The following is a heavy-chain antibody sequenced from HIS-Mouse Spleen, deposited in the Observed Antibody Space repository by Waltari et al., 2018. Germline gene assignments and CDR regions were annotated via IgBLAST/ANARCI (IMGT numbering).Heavy chain of an antibody. J-gene: IGHJ4*02. Sequence: QVQLQESGPGLVKPSETLSLTCPVSGGSLSSYYWSWIRQPPGKGLEWIGYIYYSGSTNYNPSLKSRVTISVDTSKNQFSLKLSSVTAADTAVYYCARGPKGRDYWGQGTLVTVSS. CDR2: IYYSGST. CDR3: ARGPKGRDY. CDR1: GGSLSSYY. V-gene: IGHV4-59*01.